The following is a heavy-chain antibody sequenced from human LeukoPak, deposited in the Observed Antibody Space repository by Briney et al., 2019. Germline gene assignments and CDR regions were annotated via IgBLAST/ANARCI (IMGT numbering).Heavy chain of an antibody. CDR2: INHSGST. J-gene: IGHJ5*02. Sequence: SETLSLTCAVYGGSFSGYYWSWIRQPPGKGLEWIGEINHSGSTNYNPSLKSRVTISVDTSKNQFSLKVTSVTAADTAVYYCARDRRAGQSGYWFDPWGQGTLVTAPS. V-gene: IGHV4-34*01. CDR3: ARDRRAGQSGYWFDP. D-gene: IGHD3-22*01. CDR1: GGSFSGYY.